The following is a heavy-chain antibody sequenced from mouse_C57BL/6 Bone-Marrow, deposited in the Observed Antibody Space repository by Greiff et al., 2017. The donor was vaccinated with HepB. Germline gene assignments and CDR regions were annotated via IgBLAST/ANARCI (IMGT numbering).Heavy chain of an antibody. V-gene: IGHV1-64*01. J-gene: IGHJ2*01. D-gene: IGHD1-1*01. CDR1: GYTFTSYW. Sequence: VQVVESGAELVKPGASVKLSCKASGYTFTSYWMHWVKQRPGQGLEWIGMIHPNSGSTNYNEKFKSKATLTVDKSSSTAYMQLSSLTSEDSAVYYCARGYGSTLWGQGTTLTVSS. CDR2: IHPNSGST. CDR3: ARGYGSTL.